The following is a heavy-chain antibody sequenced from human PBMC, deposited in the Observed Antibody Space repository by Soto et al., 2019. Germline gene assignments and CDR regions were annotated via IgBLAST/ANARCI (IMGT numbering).Heavy chain of an antibody. CDR2: ISKSGIS. Sequence: SVTLSLTCALSGESVTSANYLWTWIRQPPGGGLEWIGYISKSGISKYNPSLKRRVAMSQETSKNKFSMNLQSVTAADTAVYFSARGEGNSYYAYHFDTWRQVALVTASS. V-gene: IGHV4-61*01. CDR1: GESVTSANYL. D-gene: IGHD2-21*01. J-gene: IGHJ4*02. CDR3: ARGEGNSYYAYHFDT.